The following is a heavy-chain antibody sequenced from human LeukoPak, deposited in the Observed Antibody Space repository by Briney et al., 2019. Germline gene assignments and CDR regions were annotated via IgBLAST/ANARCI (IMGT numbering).Heavy chain of an antibody. CDR2: IKQDGSEK. CDR3: ASISSGYYYDY. CDR1: GFTFSSYW. V-gene: IGHV3-7*01. J-gene: IGHJ4*02. D-gene: IGHD3-22*01. Sequence: GGSLRLSCAASGFTFSSYWMSWVRQAPGKGLEWVANIKQDGSEKYYVDSVKGRFTISRDNAKNSLYLQMNSLRAEDTAVYYCASISSGYYYDYWGQGTLVTVSS.